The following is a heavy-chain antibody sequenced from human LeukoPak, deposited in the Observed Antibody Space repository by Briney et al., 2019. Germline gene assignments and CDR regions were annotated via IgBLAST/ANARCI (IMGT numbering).Heavy chain of an antibody. V-gene: IGHV3-48*03. CDR1: GFTFNSYD. CDR2: ISSSGTTI. CDR3: ARSFDI. J-gene: IGHJ3*02. Sequence: GGSLRLSCAASGFTFNSYDMNWVRQAPGKGLEWVSFISSSGTTIDYADFVKGRFTISRDNTKNSLYLQMNSLRVEDTAIYHCARSFDIWGQGTMVTVSP.